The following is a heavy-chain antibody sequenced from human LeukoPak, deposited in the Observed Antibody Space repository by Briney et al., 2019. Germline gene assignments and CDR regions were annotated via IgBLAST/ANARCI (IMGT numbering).Heavy chain of an antibody. V-gene: IGHV4-39*01. CDR3: ARRAGYYYDSSGYPQVDY. D-gene: IGHD3-22*01. CDR2: IYYSGSA. J-gene: IGHJ4*02. CDR1: GGSISSSSYS. Sequence: PSETLSLTCTVSGGSISSSSYSWGWIRQPPGKGLEWIGSIYYSGSAYYNPSFKSRVTISVDTSKNQFSLKLSSVTAADTAVYYCARRAGYYYDSSGYPQVDYWGQGTLVTVSS.